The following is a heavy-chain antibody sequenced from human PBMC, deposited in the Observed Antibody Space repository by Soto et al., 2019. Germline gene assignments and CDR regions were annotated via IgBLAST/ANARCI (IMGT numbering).Heavy chain of an antibody. V-gene: IGHV3-33*01. CDR3: ARDDDYGDNGLDY. J-gene: IGHJ4*02. Sequence: QVQLVESGGGVVQPGGSLRLSCAASGFTFGRHGMHWVRQAQGKGLEWVAVIGSDGRRDSYADSVKGRFTISRDNGKNTLYLQINSLRAEDTAVYYCARDDDYGDNGLDYWGQGTLVTVSP. D-gene: IGHD4-17*01. CDR1: GFTFGRHG. CDR2: IGSDGRRD.